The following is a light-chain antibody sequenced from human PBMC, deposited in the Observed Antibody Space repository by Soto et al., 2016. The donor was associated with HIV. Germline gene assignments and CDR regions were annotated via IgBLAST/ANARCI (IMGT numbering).Light chain of an antibody. CDR2: DDS. V-gene: IGLV3-21*03. Sequence: SYVLTQPPSVSVAPGKTARITCGGNNIGSKNVHWFQQKSGQAPVLVVYDDSDRPSGIPERFSGSNSGSTATLTIDRVEAGDEADYYCQVWDSNSDHWVFGGGTKLTVL. CDR3: QVWDSNSDHWV. J-gene: IGLJ3*02. CDR1: NIGSKN.